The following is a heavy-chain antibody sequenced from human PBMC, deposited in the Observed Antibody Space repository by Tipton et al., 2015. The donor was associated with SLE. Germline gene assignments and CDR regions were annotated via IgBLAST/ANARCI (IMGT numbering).Heavy chain of an antibody. Sequence: TLSLTCAVYGGSFSGYYWSWIRQPPGKGLEWIGEINHSRSTNYNPSLKRRVTISMDTSTNQFSLKLSSVTAADTAVYYCVRQAKFYYDSSGYSYFYYGLDVWGQGTTVTVSS. V-gene: IGHV4-34*01. CDR3: VRQAKFYYDSSGYSYFYYGLDV. D-gene: IGHD3-22*01. CDR1: GGSFSGYY. CDR2: INHSRST. J-gene: IGHJ6*02.